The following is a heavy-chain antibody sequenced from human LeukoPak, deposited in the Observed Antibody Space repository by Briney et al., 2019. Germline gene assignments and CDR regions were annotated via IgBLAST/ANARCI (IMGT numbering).Heavy chain of an antibody. CDR1: GRSISSYY. D-gene: IGHD2-21*02. J-gene: IGHJ4*02. Sequence: KPSETLSLTCTVSGRSISSYYWSWIRQPPGKGLEWVGYIYYRGSTNYNPSLKSRVTISVPTSQNQFSLKLSSVTAADTAVYYCARDGPYCGGDCYPYYFDYWGPGTLVTVSS. CDR2: IYYRGST. CDR3: ARDGPYCGGDCYPYYFDY. V-gene: IGHV4-59*01.